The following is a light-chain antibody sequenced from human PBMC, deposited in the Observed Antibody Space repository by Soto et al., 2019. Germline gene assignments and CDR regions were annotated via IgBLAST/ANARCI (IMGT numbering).Light chain of an antibody. V-gene: IGKV1-5*03. CDR3: QQYDNSPLT. Sequence: DTQMTQSPSTLSASVGDRVTITCRASQSISNWLAWYQQKPGKAPNLLIYFASTLQSGVPSRFSGSGSGTEFTLTISSLQPDDFATYYCQQYDNSPLTFGGGTKVDIK. CDR2: FAS. J-gene: IGKJ4*01. CDR1: QSISNW.